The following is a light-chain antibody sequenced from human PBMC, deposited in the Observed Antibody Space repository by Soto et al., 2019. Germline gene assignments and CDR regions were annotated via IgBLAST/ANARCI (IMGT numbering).Light chain of an antibody. CDR1: SSDVGTYNY. CDR3: TSYTRDTALV. J-gene: IGLJ1*01. V-gene: IGLV2-14*01. Sequence: QSALTQPASVSGSPGQLIASSCTGTSSDVGTYNYVSWYQHHPGKAPKLIIYEVSNRPSGVSNRFSGSKSGSTASLTISGLQAEDEADYHCTSYTRDTALVFGTGTKVTV. CDR2: EVS.